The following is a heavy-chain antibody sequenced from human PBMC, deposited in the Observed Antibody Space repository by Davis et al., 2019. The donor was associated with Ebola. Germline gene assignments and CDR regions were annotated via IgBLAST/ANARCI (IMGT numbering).Heavy chain of an antibody. D-gene: IGHD2-2*01. V-gene: IGHV4-34*01. Sequence: MPGGSLRLSCAVYGGSFSHYYWSWIRQPPGKGLEWIGEINHSGSTNYSPSLKSRVTISVDTSKNQFSLKLSSVTAADTAVYYCARGKPLGHVVLLPAASNYGMDVWGQGTTVTVYS. J-gene: IGHJ6*02. CDR2: INHSGST. CDR3: ARGKPLGHVVLLPAASNYGMDV. CDR1: GGSFSHYY.